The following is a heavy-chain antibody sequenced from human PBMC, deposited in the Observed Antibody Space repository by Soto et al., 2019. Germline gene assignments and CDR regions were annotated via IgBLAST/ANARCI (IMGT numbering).Heavy chain of an antibody. V-gene: IGHV3-30*04. CDR2: ISFDGTYK. Sequence: QVHMVESGGGVVQSGRSLRLSCAASGFLFSSHNMHWVRQAPGKGLEWVAVISFDGTYKYYADSLKGRFTISRDKSKNTLFLHMPNLRPEDAAMYYCVIGCDFWSTYKGGATDTWGQGTMVTVSS. D-gene: IGHD3-3*01. J-gene: IGHJ3*02. CDR3: VIGCDFWSTYKGGATDT. CDR1: GFLFSSHN.